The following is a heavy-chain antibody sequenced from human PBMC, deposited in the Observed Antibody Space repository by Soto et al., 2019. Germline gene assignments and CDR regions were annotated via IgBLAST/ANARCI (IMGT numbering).Heavy chain of an antibody. CDR1: GFTFSSYG. CDR2: IWYDGSNK. CDR3: ARDLVPYYYGSGSHNPDY. V-gene: IGHV3-33*01. J-gene: IGHJ4*02. D-gene: IGHD3-10*01. Sequence: QVQLVESGGGVVQPGRSLRLSCAASGFTFSSYGMHWVRQAPGKGLEWVAVIWYDGSNKYYADSVKGRFTISRDNSKNTLYLQMNSLRAEDTAVYYWARDLVPYYYGSGSHNPDYWGQGTLVTVSS.